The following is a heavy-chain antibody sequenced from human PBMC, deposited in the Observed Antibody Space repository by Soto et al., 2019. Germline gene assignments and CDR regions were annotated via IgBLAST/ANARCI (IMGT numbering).Heavy chain of an antibody. J-gene: IGHJ4*02. Sequence: GGSLRLSCVASGYTFSSYAMSWVRQAPGKGLEWVSGISGSGDSTNFADSVKGRFSITRDNSKNTLYLQMNSLRAEDTAVYYCAKPASGYDFWSGGYFDYWGQGTLVTVSS. CDR3: AKPASGYDFWSGGYFDY. CDR2: ISGSGDST. V-gene: IGHV3-23*01. D-gene: IGHD3-3*01. CDR1: GYTFSSYA.